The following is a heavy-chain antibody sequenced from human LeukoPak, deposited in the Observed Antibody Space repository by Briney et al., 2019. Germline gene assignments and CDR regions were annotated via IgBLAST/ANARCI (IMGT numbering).Heavy chain of an antibody. D-gene: IGHD6-6*01. Sequence: PGGSLGLSCAASGFSVSSSYMSWVRQAPGKGLEWVSLIYSGGSTYYADSVKGRFTISRDNSKNTMFLQMNSLRAEDTAVYYCARVIAARHFDYWGQGTLVTVSS. J-gene: IGHJ4*02. CDR1: GFSVSSSY. V-gene: IGHV3-66*01. CDR3: ARVIAARHFDY. CDR2: IYSGGST.